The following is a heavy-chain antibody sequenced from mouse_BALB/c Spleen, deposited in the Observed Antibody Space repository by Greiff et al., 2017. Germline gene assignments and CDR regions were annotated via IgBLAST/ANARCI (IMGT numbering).Heavy chain of an antibody. V-gene: IGHV5-6-5*01. CDR1: GFTFSSYA. D-gene: IGHD1-1*01. J-gene: IGHJ2*01. CDR3: ARGVLPYFDY. Sequence: EVQLVESGGGLVKPGGSLKLSCAASGFTFSSYAMSWVRQTPEKRLEWVASISSGGSTYYPDSVKGRFTISRDNARNILYLQMSSLRSEDTAMYYCARGVLPYFDYWGQGTTLTVSS. CDR2: ISSGGST.